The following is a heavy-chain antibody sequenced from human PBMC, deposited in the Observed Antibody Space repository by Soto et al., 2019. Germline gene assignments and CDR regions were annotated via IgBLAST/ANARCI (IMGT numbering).Heavy chain of an antibody. J-gene: IGHJ4*02. Sequence: QVQLQESGPGLVKPSQTLSLTCTVSGGSISSGGYYWSWIRQHPGKGLEWIGYIYYSGSTYYNPSLKSRVTISVDTYKNQFSLKLSSVTAADTAVYYCARIVLKGPGGPPGPYYFDYWGQGTLVTVSS. CDR3: ARIVLKGPGGPPGPYYFDY. V-gene: IGHV4-31*03. CDR2: IYYSGST. CDR1: GGSISSGGYY. D-gene: IGHD2-15*01.